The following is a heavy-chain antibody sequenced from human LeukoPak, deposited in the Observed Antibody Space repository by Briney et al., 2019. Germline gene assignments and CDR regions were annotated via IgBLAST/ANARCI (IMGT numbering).Heavy chain of an antibody. CDR3: ARGGYSYGLI. Sequence: PGRSLRLSCAASGFTFSSYGMHWVRQAPGKGLEWVAVIWYDGSNKYYADSVKGRFTISRDNAKNSLYLQMNSLRAEDTAVYYCARGGYSYGLIWGQGTLVTVSS. CDR2: IWYDGSNK. CDR1: GFTFSSYG. V-gene: IGHV3-33*01. D-gene: IGHD5-18*01. J-gene: IGHJ4*02.